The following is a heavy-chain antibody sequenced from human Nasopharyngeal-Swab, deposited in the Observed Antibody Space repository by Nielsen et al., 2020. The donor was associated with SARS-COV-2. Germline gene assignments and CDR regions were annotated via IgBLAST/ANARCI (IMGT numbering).Heavy chain of an antibody. CDR2: IYYSGST. Sequence: SETLSLTCTVSGGSVSSGSYYWSWIRQPPGKGLEWIGYIYYSGSTNYNPSLQSRVTISVDTSKNQFSLKLSSVTAADTAVYYCARFGPGGTRVDYWGQGTLVTVSS. D-gene: IGHD2-15*01. CDR3: ARFGPGGTRVDY. J-gene: IGHJ4*02. CDR1: GGSVSSGSYY. V-gene: IGHV4-61*01.